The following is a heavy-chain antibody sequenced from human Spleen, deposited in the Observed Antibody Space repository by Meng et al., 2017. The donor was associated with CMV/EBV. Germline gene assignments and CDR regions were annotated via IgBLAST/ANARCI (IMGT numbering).Heavy chain of an antibody. CDR1: GYTFTAYY. CDR2: INPNSGGT. Sequence: ASVKVSCKASGYTFTAYYMHWVRQAPGQGLEWMGWINPNSGGTNYAQKFQGRVTMTRDTSSSTAYMELSRLRSDDTAVYYCARERVTLVRGALYYYYYGMDVWGQGTTVTV. J-gene: IGHJ6*02. D-gene: IGHD3-10*01. V-gene: IGHV1-2*02. CDR3: ARERVTLVRGALYYYYYGMDV.